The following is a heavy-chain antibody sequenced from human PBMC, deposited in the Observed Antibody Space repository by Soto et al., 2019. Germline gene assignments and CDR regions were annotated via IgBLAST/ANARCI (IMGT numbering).Heavy chain of an antibody. Sequence: QLQLQESGSGLVKPSQTLSLTCAVSGGSISSGGYSWSWIRQPPGKGLEWIGYIYHSGSTYYNPSLTSRVTISVDRSKNQFALKLSSVTAADTAVYYCARRTRPQAPFDYWGQGTLVTVSS. CDR2: IYHSGST. V-gene: IGHV4-30-2*01. CDR3: ARRTRPQAPFDY. D-gene: IGHD6-6*01. J-gene: IGHJ4*02. CDR1: GGSISSGGYS.